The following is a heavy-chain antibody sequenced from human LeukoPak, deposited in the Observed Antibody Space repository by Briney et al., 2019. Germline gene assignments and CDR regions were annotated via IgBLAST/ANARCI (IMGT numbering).Heavy chain of an antibody. D-gene: IGHD6-13*01. V-gene: IGHV4-59*01. Sequence: SETLSLTCTVSGGSISSYYWSWIRQPPGKGLGWIGYIYYSGTTNYNPSLKSRVTISVDTSKNQFSLKLSSVTAADTAVYYCARGVYIAAAQYGYWGQGALVTVSS. J-gene: IGHJ4*02. CDR3: ARGVYIAAAQYGY. CDR1: GGSISSYY. CDR2: IYYSGTT.